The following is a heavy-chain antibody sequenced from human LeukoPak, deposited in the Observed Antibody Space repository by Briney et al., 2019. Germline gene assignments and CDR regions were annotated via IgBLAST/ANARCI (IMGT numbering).Heavy chain of an antibody. CDR1: GGTFSSYA. CDR2: IIPILGIA. Sequence: ASVKVSCKASGGTFSSYAISWVRQAPGQGLEWMGRIIPILGIANYAQKFQGRVTITADKSTSTAYMELSSLRSEDTAVYYCARGLESGSHRPHPRPPYGMDVWGQGTTVTVSS. J-gene: IGHJ6*02. V-gene: IGHV1-69*04. D-gene: IGHD1-26*01. CDR3: ARGLESGSHRPHPRPPYGMDV.